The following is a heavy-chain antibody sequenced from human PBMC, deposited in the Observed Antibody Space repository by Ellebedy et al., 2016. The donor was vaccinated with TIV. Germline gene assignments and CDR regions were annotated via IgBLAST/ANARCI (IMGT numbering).Heavy chain of an antibody. CDR1: GGSISSTNDY. J-gene: IGHJ5*02. Sequence: SETLSLTCTVSGGSISSTNDYRVWLRQPPGKGLEWIGSIYYSGSTNYNPSLKSRFTISADTSKNQFSLKLSSVTAADTAVYYCARLSSRIAAAAWGQGVLVTVTS. CDR2: IYYSGST. CDR3: ARLSSRIAAAA. D-gene: IGHD6-13*01. V-gene: IGHV4-39*07.